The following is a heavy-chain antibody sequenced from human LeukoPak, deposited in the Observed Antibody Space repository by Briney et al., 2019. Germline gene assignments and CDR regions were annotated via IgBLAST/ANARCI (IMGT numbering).Heavy chain of an antibody. CDR1: GFTFSSYW. CDR2: INSDGSST. J-gene: IGHJ5*02. D-gene: IGHD1-26*01. Sequence: PGGSLRLSCAASGFTFSSYWMHWVRQAPGKGLVWVSRINSDGSSTSYADSVKGRFTISRDNAKNTLYLQMNSLRAEDTAVYYCARDDRVGATMAYNWFDPWGQGTLVTVSS. CDR3: ARDDRVGATMAYNWFDP. V-gene: IGHV3-74*01.